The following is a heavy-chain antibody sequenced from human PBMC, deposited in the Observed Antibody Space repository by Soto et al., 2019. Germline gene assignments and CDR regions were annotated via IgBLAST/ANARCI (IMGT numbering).Heavy chain of an antibody. CDR2: IVVGSGNT. CDR1: GFTFTSSA. V-gene: IGHV1-58*01. J-gene: IGHJ4*02. CDR3: AEDGWGGRRLIPSHY. D-gene: IGHD3-16*01. Sequence: SVKVSCKASGFTFTSSAVQWVRQARGQRLEWIGWIVVGSGNTNYAQKFQERVTITRDMSTSTAYMELSSLRSEDTAVYYCAEDGWGGRRLIPSHYWGQGTLVTV.